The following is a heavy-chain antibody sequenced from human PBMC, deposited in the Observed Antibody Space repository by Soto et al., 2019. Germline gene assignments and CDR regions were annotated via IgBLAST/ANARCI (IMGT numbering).Heavy chain of an antibody. J-gene: IGHJ6*02. Sequence: SETLSLTCTVSGDSINSYYWSWIRQPAGKGLEWIGRIYTSGSTNYNPSLKSRVTMSVDTSKNQFSLKLNSVTAADTAVYYCARELMTYYDFWSGSNPAGMDVWGQGTTVTVSS. CDR1: GDSINSYY. V-gene: IGHV4-4*07. CDR3: ARELMTYYDFWSGSNPAGMDV. CDR2: IYTSGST. D-gene: IGHD3-3*01.